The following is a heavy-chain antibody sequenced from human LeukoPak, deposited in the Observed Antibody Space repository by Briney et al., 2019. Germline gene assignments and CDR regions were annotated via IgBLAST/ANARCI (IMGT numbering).Heavy chain of an antibody. J-gene: IGHJ6*03. CDR1: GGSISSYY. CDR2: IYYSGST. CDR3: ARDRMSQYYYDSSGHMDV. Sequence: SETLSLTCTVSGGSISSYYWSWIRQPPGKGLEWIGYIYYSGSTKYNPSLKSRVTISVDTSKNQFSLKLSSVTAADTAVYYCARDRMSQYYYDSSGHMDVWGKGTTVTVSS. V-gene: IGHV4-59*01. D-gene: IGHD3-22*01.